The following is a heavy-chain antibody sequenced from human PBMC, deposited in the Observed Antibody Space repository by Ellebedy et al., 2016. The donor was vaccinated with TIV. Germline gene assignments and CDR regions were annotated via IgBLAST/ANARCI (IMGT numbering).Heavy chain of an antibody. J-gene: IGHJ4*02. Sequence: PGGSLRLSCAASGFTFSSYAMIWVRQAPGKGLEWVSGISGSGSTTYYADSVKGRLTISRDNSNNTLFLQMRSLRAEDTAVYFCAKWADRSSWYYFESWGQGTLVTVSS. V-gene: IGHV3-23*01. CDR2: ISGSGSTT. CDR1: GFTFSSYA. CDR3: AKWADRSSWYYFES. D-gene: IGHD6-13*01.